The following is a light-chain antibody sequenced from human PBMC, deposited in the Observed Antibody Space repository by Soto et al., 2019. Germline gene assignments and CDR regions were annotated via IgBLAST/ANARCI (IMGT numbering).Light chain of an antibody. CDR1: QSISSH. CDR3: QQYINWPPLT. CDR2: GAS. Sequence: EIVMTQSPATLSVSPGERATLSCRASQSISSHLAWYQQKPGQAPRLLIYGASVRTIGVPARFSGGGTGTEFTLTISTLQSEDFAVYYCQQYINWPPLTFGGGTKVEFK. V-gene: IGKV3-15*01. J-gene: IGKJ4*01.